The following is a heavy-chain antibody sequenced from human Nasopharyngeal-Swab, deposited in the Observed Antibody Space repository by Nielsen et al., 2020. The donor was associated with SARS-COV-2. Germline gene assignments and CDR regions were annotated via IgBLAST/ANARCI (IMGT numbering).Heavy chain of an antibody. D-gene: IGHD3-3*01. CDR2: ISSSSSTI. J-gene: IGHJ4*02. Sequence: WIRQPPGKGLEWVSYISSSSSTIYYADSVKGRFTISRDNAKNSLYLQMNSLRAEDTAVYYCAREKLDFWSGYLDCWGQGTLVTVSS. V-gene: IGHV3-48*04. CDR3: AREKLDFWSGYLDC.